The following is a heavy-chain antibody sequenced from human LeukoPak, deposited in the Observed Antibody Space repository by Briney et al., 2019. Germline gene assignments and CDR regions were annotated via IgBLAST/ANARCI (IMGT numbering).Heavy chain of an antibody. CDR1: GFTFSSYW. J-gene: IGHJ6*03. V-gene: IGHV3-74*01. Sequence: GGSLKLSCEASGFTFSSYWMHWVRQIPGKGLMWVSRIESNGLTLYADSVRDRFTISRDNSRDTLYLQMNSLRAEDTAIYICAKDGGTYPYFLDVWGKGTMVIVSS. CDR3: AKDGGTYPYFLDV. D-gene: IGHD1-26*01. CDR2: IESNGLT.